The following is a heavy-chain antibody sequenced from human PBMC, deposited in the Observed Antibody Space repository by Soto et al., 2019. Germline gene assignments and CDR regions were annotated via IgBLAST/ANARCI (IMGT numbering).Heavy chain of an antibody. Sequence: GGSLRLSCAASGFTFSDHYMDWVRQAPGKGLEWVGRTRNKANSYTTEYAASEKGRFTISRDDSKNSLYLQLNSLKTEDTAVYYCARLGYYGSGSYLRGAFDIGGQGTMVTVSS. CDR1: GFTFSDHY. J-gene: IGHJ3*02. CDR3: ARLGYYGSGSYLRGAFDI. CDR2: TRNKANSYTT. V-gene: IGHV3-72*01. D-gene: IGHD3-10*01.